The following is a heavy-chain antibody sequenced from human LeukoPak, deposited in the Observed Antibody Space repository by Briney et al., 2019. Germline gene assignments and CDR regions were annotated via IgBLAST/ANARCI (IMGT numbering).Heavy chain of an antibody. J-gene: IGHJ4*02. CDR2: MNPHSGNT. CDR1: GYTFTTYD. CDR3: ARGFRSDSSGRKFDC. Sequence: ASVKVSCKASGYTFTTYDINWVRQATGQGLEWIGWMNPHSGNTGYAQNFQGRVTMTRNTSIGTAYMELSSLRSEDTAVYYCARGFRSDSSGRKFDCWGQGTLVTVSS. V-gene: IGHV1-8*01. D-gene: IGHD3-22*01.